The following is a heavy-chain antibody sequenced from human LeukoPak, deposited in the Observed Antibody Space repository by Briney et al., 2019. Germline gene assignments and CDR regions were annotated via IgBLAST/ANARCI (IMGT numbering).Heavy chain of an antibody. CDR2: IDPNSGGT. J-gene: IGHJ3*02. Sequence: ASVKVSCKASGYIFTGYQMHWVRQTPGQGLEWMGWIDPNSGGTNYAQKFQGRVTMTRDTSISTAYMELSRLRSDDTAVYYCARRDNGAFDIWGQGTMVTVSS. V-gene: IGHV1-2*02. D-gene: IGHD2-8*01. CDR3: ARRDNGAFDI. CDR1: GYIFTGYQ.